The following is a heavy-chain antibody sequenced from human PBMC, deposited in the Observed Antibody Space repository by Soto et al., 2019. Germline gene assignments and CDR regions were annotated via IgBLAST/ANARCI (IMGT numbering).Heavy chain of an antibody. CDR2: INPSGGST. Sequence: ASVKVSCKASGYTFTSYYMHWVRQAPGQGLEWMGIINPSGGSTSCAQKFQGRVTMTRDTSTSTVYMELSSLRSEDTAVYYCASDIAAAGTTEAFDIWGQGTMVTVSS. CDR3: ASDIAAAGTTEAFDI. D-gene: IGHD6-13*01. CDR1: GYTFTSYY. J-gene: IGHJ3*02. V-gene: IGHV1-46*03.